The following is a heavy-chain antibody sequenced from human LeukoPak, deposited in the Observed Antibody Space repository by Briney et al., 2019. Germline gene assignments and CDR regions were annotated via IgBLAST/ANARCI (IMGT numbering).Heavy chain of an antibody. Sequence: SETLSLTCSVFGGSMSNYYWSWIRRPPGMGLEWIGNIYYSGYTTYNPSLKSRVTISVDTSKNQFSLKLSSVTDADTAMYHCARDPSYNWNYGWFDPWGQGTLVTVSS. CDR3: ARDPSYNWNYGWFDP. CDR2: IYYSGYT. CDR1: GGSMSNYY. D-gene: IGHD1-7*01. V-gene: IGHV4-59*13. J-gene: IGHJ5*02.